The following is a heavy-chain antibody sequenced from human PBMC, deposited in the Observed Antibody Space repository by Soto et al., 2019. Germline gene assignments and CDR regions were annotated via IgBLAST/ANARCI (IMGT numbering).Heavy chain of an antibody. J-gene: IGHJ6*02. D-gene: IGHD2-21*02. CDR3: AMTLKGYCYVVAG. V-gene: IGHV1-3*05. Sequence: QVQLVQSGAEEKKPGASVKVSCMPSGHSFSTYAMNWVRQAPGQRLEWMGWINGGNGNTRLSQKFQDRVTMTRDTPASTSYEELSSLRLDDGGVYYCAMTLKGYCYVVAGWGQGPTVTVSS. CDR1: GHSFSTYA. CDR2: INGGNGNT.